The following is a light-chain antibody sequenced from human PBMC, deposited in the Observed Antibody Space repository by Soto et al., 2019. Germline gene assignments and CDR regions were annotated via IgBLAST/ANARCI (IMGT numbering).Light chain of an antibody. CDR1: SGSIASNY. Sequence: HSVSESPGKTVTISCTGSSGSIASNYVQWYQQRPGSAPTTVIYEDNQRPSGVPDRFSGSIDSSSNSASLTISGLKTEDEADYYCQSYDSSNVVFGGGTKVTVL. CDR3: QSYDSSNVV. J-gene: IGLJ2*01. CDR2: EDN. V-gene: IGLV6-57*02.